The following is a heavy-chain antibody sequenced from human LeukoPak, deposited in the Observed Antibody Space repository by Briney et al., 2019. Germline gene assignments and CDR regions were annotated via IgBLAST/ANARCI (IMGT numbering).Heavy chain of an antibody. CDR2: IYPAGSDT. D-gene: IGHD4-17*01. J-gene: IGHJ4*02. CDR1: GYSFTSYW. CDR3: ARTTVSTTYFDY. Sequence: GESLKISCKGSGYSFTSYWIGWVRLLPGKGLEWMGIIYPAGSDTRYSPSFQGQVTISADKSLNTAYLQWNSLEASDTAMYYCARTTVSTTYFDYWGQGSLVTVSS. V-gene: IGHV5-51*01.